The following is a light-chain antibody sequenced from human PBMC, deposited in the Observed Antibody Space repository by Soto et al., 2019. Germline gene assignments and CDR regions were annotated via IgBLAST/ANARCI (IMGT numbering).Light chain of an antibody. CDR2: RAS. CDR3: LQHSSYPFT. J-gene: IGKJ3*01. CDR1: QGIRDD. V-gene: IGKV1-17*01. Sequence: DIQMTQSPSFLSPSIGDRVTITCRASQGIRDDLSWFQQKPGKAPERLIYRASFLQAGVPSRFSGSGSGTEFTLTIISLQPEDVATYYCLQHSSYPFTFGPGTEVHVK.